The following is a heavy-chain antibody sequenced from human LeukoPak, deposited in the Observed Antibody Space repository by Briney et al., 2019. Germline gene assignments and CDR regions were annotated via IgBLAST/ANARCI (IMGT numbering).Heavy chain of an antibody. CDR2: INPGGGGT. CDR1: GYTFTSYY. Sequence: GASVKFSCTASGYTFTSYYMPWVRQAPGQGLDWIGIINPGGGGTSYAQKFQGRVTMTRDTSTSTLYMELSSLTSEDTAVYYCARDRLAASWYAFDYWGQGTLVTVSS. D-gene: IGHD6-13*01. J-gene: IGHJ4*02. CDR3: ARDRLAASWYAFDY. V-gene: IGHV1-46*01.